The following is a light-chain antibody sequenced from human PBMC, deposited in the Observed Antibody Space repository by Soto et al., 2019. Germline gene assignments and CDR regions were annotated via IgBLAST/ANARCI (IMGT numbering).Light chain of an antibody. Sequence: QSALTQPASVSGSPGQSITISCTGTSSDVGGYNYVSWYQQHPGKAPKLMIYDVSNRPSGVSNRFSGSKSGNTASLTISGLQAEDEADYYCSSYTSSSALEGVFGTGTKFTVL. CDR3: SSYTSSSALEGV. V-gene: IGLV2-14*01. CDR2: DVS. CDR1: SSDVGGYNY. J-gene: IGLJ1*01.